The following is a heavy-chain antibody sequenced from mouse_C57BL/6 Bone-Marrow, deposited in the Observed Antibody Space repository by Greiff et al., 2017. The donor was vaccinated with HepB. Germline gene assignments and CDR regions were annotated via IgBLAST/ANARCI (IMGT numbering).Heavy chain of an antibody. J-gene: IGHJ3*01. CDR2: IDPSDSYT. D-gene: IGHD1-1*01. CDR3: ARYYGSGGFAY. V-gene: IGHV1-50*01. Sequence: QVQLQQPGAELVKPGASVKLSCKASGYTFTSYWMQWVKQRPGQGLEWIGEIDPSDSYTNYNQKFKGKATLTVDTSSSTAYMQLSRLTSEDSAVYYGARYYGSGGFAYWGQGTLVTVSA. CDR1: GYTFTSYW.